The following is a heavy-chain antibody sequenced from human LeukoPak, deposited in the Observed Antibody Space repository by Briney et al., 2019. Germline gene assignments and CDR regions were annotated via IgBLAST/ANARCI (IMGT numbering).Heavy chain of an antibody. CDR1: GYSFTSHY. Sequence: GASVKVSCKASGYSFTSHYMYWVRQAPGEGLEWMGIINPSDGSTSYPQKFQGRVTMTRDTSTSTVYMELSSLRLEDTAVYYCARGGRGSPRGSFDIWGQGTMVTVSS. V-gene: IGHV1-46*01. J-gene: IGHJ3*02. CDR2: INPSDGST. D-gene: IGHD1-26*01. CDR3: ARGGRGSPRGSFDI.